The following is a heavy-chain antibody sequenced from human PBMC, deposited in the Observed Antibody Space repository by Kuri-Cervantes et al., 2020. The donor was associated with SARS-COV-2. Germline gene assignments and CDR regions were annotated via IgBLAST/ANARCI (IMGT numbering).Heavy chain of an antibody. V-gene: IGHV3-74*01. Sequence: GESLKISCAASGFTFSSYGMHWVRQAPGKGLVWVSRINSDGSSTSYADSVKGRFTISRDNAKNTLYLQMNSLRAEDTAVYYCAKDLLGGLHPFDYWGQGTLVTVSS. CDR1: GFTFSSYG. D-gene: IGHD4-11*01. CDR2: INSDGSST. CDR3: AKDLLGGLHPFDY. J-gene: IGHJ4*02.